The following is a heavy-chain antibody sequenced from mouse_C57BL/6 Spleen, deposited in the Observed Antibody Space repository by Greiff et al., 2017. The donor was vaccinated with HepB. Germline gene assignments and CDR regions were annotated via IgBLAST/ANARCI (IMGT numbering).Heavy chain of an antibody. J-gene: IGHJ2*01. CDR3: AVYYYGSSYYFDY. D-gene: IGHD1-1*01. CDR1: GFTFSDYG. Sequence: EVQLVESGGGLVKPGGSLKLSCAAYGFTFSDYGMHWVRQAPEKGLEWVAYISSGSSTIYYADTVKGRFTISRDNAKNTLFLQMTSLRSEDTAMYYCAVYYYGSSYYFDYWGQGTTLTVSS. CDR2: ISSGSSTI. V-gene: IGHV5-17*01.